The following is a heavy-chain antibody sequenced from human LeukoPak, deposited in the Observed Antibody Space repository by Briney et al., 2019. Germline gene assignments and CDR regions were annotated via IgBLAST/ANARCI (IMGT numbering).Heavy chain of an antibody. J-gene: IGHJ4*02. Sequence: ASVRVSCKASGYTFTSYYMHWVRQAPGQGLEWMGIINPSGGSTSYAQKFQGRVTMTRDTSTSTVYMELSSLRSEDTAVYYCARDKDCSGGSCYSFDYWGQGTLVTVSS. D-gene: IGHD2-15*01. CDR3: ARDKDCSGGSCYSFDY. V-gene: IGHV1-46*01. CDR2: INPSGGST. CDR1: GYTFTSYY.